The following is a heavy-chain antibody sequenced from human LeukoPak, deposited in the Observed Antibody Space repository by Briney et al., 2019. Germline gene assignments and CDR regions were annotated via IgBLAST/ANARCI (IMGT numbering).Heavy chain of an antibody. Sequence: ASVKVSFKASGYTFTIYYMHWVRQAPGQGLEWMGIINPSGGSTSYAQKFQGRVTITRDMSTSTAYMELRSLRSDDTAVYYCAKTTRYYYDSSERWGQGTLVTVSS. D-gene: IGHD3-22*01. CDR3: AKTTRYYYDSSER. V-gene: IGHV1-46*01. J-gene: IGHJ4*02. CDR1: GYTFTIYY. CDR2: INPSGGST.